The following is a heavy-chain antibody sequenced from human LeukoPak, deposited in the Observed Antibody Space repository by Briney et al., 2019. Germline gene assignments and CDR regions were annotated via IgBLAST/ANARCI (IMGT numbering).Heavy chain of an antibody. J-gene: IGHJ4*02. CDR1: GYTFTSYG. D-gene: IGHD3-16*02. V-gene: IGHV1-18*01. Sequence: ASVKVSCKASGYTFTSYGISWVRQAPGQGLEWMGWISAYNGNTNYAQKLQGRVTMTTDTSTSTAYMELRSLRSDDTAVYYCARESKYYDYVWGSYRYTEVDYWDQGTLVTVSS. CDR2: ISAYNGNT. CDR3: ARESKYYDYVWGSYRYTEVDY.